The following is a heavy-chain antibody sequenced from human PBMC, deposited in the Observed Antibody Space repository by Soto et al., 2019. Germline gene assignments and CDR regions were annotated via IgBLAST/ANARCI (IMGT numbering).Heavy chain of an antibody. J-gene: IGHJ6*02. CDR1: GDSVSSNSAA. CDR3: ARASGYDLGGYYYYGMDV. Sequence: QTLSLTCAISGDSVSSNSAAWNWIRQSPSRGLEWLGRTYYRSKWYNDYAVSVKSRITINPDTSKNQFSLQLNSVTPEDTAVYYCARASGYDLGGYYYYGMDVWGQGTTVTVSS. D-gene: IGHD5-12*01. CDR2: TYYRSKWYN. V-gene: IGHV6-1*01.